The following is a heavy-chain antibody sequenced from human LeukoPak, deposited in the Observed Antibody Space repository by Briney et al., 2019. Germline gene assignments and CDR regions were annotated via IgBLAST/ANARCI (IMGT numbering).Heavy chain of an antibody. D-gene: IGHD6-19*01. J-gene: IGHJ4*02. CDR2: IYYSGST. CDR1: GVSISSRSYY. CDR3: ATVQHTSGWYGYFDY. Sequence: SETLSLTCTVSGVSISSRSYYWGWIRQPPGKGLEWIGNIYYSGSTYYNPSLKSRVTISVDTSESQFSLKMSSVTAADTAVYYCATVQHTSGWYGYFDYWGQGTLVTVSS. V-gene: IGHV4-39*01.